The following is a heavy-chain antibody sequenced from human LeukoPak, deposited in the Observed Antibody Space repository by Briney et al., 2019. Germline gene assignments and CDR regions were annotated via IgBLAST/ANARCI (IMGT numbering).Heavy chain of an antibody. J-gene: IGHJ6*03. D-gene: IGHD2-2*01. Sequence: ASVKVSCKASGGTFSSYTISWVRQAPGQGLEWMGGIIPLFGTPDYAQKFQGRVTITADKSTSTAYMELSSLRSEDTAVYYCARAAGDVVVPAAERYYYYYYYMDVWGKGTTVTVSS. CDR1: GGTFSSYT. V-gene: IGHV1-69*06. CDR2: IIPLFGTP. CDR3: ARAAGDVVVPAAERYYYYYYYMDV.